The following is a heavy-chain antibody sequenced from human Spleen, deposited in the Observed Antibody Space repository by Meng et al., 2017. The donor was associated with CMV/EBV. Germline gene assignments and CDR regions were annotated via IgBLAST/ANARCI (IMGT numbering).Heavy chain of an antibody. CDR1: GFTFSSYA. CDR2: ISGSGGST. J-gene: IGHJ4*02. Sequence: GGSLRLSCAASGFTFSSYAMSWVRQAPGKGLEWVSAISGSGGSTYYADSVKGRFAISRDNAQNSVYLQMNSLRAEDTAVYYCARDYNNDYWGRGTLVTVSS. CDR3: ARDYNNDY. D-gene: IGHD5-24*01. V-gene: IGHV3-23*01.